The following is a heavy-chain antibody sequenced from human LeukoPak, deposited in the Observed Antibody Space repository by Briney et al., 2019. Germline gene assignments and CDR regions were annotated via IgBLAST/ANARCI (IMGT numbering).Heavy chain of an antibody. Sequence: SETLSLTCAVYGGSFSGYYWGWIRQPPGKGLEWIGEINHSGSTNYNPSLKSRVTTSVDTSKNQFSLKLSSVTAADTAVYYCARGRQRITMVRGVMKYFDYWGQGALVTVSS. CDR1: GGSFSGYY. J-gene: IGHJ4*02. CDR2: INHSGST. CDR3: ARGRQRITMVRGVMKYFDY. D-gene: IGHD3-10*01. V-gene: IGHV4-34*01.